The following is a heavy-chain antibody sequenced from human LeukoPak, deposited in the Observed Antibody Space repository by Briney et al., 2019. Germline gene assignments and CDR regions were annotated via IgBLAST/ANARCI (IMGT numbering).Heavy chain of an antibody. J-gene: IGHJ5*02. CDR1: GGSFSGYY. CDR3: ARGLSAVVLVSFDP. CDR2: INHSGST. Sequence: PSETLSLTCAVYGGSFSGYYWSWIRQPPGKGLEWIGEINHSGSTNYNPSLKSRVTISVDTSKNQFSLKLSSVTAADTAVYYCARGLSAVVLVSFDPWGQGTLVTVSS. V-gene: IGHV4-34*01. D-gene: IGHD2-2*01.